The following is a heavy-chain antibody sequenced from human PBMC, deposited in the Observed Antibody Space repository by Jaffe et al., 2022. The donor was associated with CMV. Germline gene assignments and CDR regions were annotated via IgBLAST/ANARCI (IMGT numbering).Heavy chain of an antibody. CDR3: TTDKTLHPTYYDYVWGSYRSEVTDY. CDR2: IKSKTDGGTT. CDR1: GFTFSNAW. D-gene: IGHD3-16*02. Sequence: EVQLVESGGGLVKPGGSLRLSCAASGFTFSNAWMSWVRQAPGKGLEWVGRIKSKTDGGTTDYAAPVKGRFTISRDDSKNTLYLQMNSLKTEDTAVYYCTTDKTLHPTYYDYVWGSYRSEVTDYWGQGTLVTVSS. V-gene: IGHV3-15*01. J-gene: IGHJ4*02.